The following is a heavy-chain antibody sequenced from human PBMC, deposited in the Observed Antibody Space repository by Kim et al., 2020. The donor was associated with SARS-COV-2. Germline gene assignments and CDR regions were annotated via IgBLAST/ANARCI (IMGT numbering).Heavy chain of an antibody. Sequence: GGSLRLSCAASGFTVSRNFMTWVRQAPGKGLEWVSIIYVDGNTDYADSVKGRFTISRDNSRNTLFLQMNTLRAEDTAMYYCAGGIDSGGYLPAYWGQGTLVTVSS. D-gene: IGHD5-12*01. V-gene: IGHV3-53*01. CDR2: IYVDGNT. CDR3: AGGIDSGGYLPAY. J-gene: IGHJ4*02. CDR1: GFTVSRNF.